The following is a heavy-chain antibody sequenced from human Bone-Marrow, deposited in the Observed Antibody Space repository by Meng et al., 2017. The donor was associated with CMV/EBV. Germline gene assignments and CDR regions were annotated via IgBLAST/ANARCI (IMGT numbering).Heavy chain of an antibody. Sequence: GESLKISCAASGFTFSGCSMNWVRQAPGKGLEWVSSISSSSNYIYYVDSVKGRFTISRDNAKNSLYLQMNSLRAEDTAVYYCARGEAAENYWGQGTLVTVSS. J-gene: IGHJ4*02. V-gene: IGHV3-21*01. CDR1: GFTFSGCS. CDR3: ARGEAAENY. CDR2: ISSSSNYI. D-gene: IGHD6-13*01.